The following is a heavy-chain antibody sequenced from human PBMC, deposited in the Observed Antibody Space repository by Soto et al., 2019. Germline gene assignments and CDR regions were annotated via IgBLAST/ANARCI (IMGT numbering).Heavy chain of an antibody. Sequence: PGGSLRLSCAASGFTFSSYAMHWVRQAPGKGLEWVAVISYDGSNKYYADSVKGRFTISRDNSKNTLYLQMNSLRAEDTAVYYCARGPRKFYDFCSGPYNWFDLWGQRTLVTVSS. J-gene: IGHJ5*02. CDR2: ISYDGSNK. CDR3: ARGPRKFYDFCSGPYNWFDL. CDR1: GFTFSSYA. V-gene: IGHV3-30-3*01. D-gene: IGHD3-3*01.